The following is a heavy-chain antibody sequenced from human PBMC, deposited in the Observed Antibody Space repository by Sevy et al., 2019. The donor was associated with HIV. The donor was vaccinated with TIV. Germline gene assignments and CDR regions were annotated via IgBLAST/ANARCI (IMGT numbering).Heavy chain of an antibody. D-gene: IGHD6-13*01. Sequence: GGSLRLSCAASGFTFSSYAMSWVRQAPGKGLEWVSAISGSGGSTYYADSVKGRFTISRDNSKNTLYLQMNSLRAVETAVDDCAKDERLGCRAAAGLGATRNKHLDYWGQGTLVTVSS. CDR2: ISGSGGST. CDR3: AKDERLGCRAAAGLGATRNKHLDY. J-gene: IGHJ4*02. CDR1: GFTFSSYA. V-gene: IGHV3-23*01.